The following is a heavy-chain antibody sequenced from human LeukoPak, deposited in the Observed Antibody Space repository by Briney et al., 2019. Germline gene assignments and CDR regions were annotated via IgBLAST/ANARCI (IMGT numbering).Heavy chain of an antibody. J-gene: IGHJ4*02. Sequence: ASVKVSCKVSGKTLSDLSIHWLRQPPGKGLEWLGGSDPEDGERIYAQMFQGRVTMTEDTSIDTAYMELSSLRSEDTAVYYCVTGFTTMAVDYFDCWGQGTLVTVSP. V-gene: IGHV1-24*01. CDR1: GKTLSDLS. D-gene: IGHD5-18*01. CDR3: VTGFTTMAVDYFDC. CDR2: SDPEDGER.